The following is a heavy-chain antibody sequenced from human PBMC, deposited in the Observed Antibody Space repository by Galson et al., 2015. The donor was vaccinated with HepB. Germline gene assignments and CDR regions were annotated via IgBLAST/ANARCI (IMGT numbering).Heavy chain of an antibody. CDR3: ARGYYDFWSGINYYYYYGMDV. CDR1: GFTFSSYE. CDR2: ISSSGSTI. J-gene: IGHJ6*02. D-gene: IGHD3-3*01. V-gene: IGHV3-48*03. Sequence: SLRLSCAASGFTFSSYEVNWVRQAPGKGLEWVSYISSSGSTIYYADSVKGRFTISRDNAKNSLYLQMNSLRAEDTAVYYCARGYYDFWSGINYYYYYGMDVWGQGTTVTVSS.